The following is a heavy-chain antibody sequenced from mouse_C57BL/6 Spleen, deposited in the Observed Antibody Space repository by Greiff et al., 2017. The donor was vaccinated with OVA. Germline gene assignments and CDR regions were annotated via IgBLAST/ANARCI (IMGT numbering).Heavy chain of an antibody. J-gene: IGHJ1*03. D-gene: IGHD1-1*01. V-gene: IGHV1-64*01. CDR3: ARFAVVATGYFDV. CDR1: GYTFTSYW. Sequence: VQLQQPGAELVKPGASVKLSCKASGYTFTSYWMHWVKQRPGQGLEWIGMIHPNSGSTNYNEKFKSKATLTVDKSSSTAYMQLSSLTSEDSAVYYCARFAVVATGYFDVWGTGTTVTVSS. CDR2: IHPNSGST.